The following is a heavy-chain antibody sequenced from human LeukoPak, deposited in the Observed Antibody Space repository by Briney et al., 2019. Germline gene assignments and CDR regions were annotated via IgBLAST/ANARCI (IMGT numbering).Heavy chain of an antibody. D-gene: IGHD5-12*01. Sequence: PGRSLRLSCAASGFTFSSYGMHWVRQAPGKGLQWVAVISYEGSNKYYADSVKGRFTISRDDSKNTVYLQMNSLRSEDTAVYYCARDQLAFSGYDTLFDYWGQGTLVAVSS. CDR2: ISYEGSNK. CDR3: ARDQLAFSGYDTLFDY. CDR1: GFTFSSYG. J-gene: IGHJ4*02. V-gene: IGHV3-30*19.